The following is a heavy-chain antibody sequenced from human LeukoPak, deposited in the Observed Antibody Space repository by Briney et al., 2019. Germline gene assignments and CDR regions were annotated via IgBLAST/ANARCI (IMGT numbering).Heavy chain of an antibody. D-gene: IGHD6-13*01. CDR3: AREEVAAAGRYYYYGMDV. Sequence: ASVKVSCKASGYTFTGYYMHWVRQAPGQGLEWMGWINPNSGGTNYAQKFQGRVTMTRDTSISTAYMELSRLRSDDTAVYYCAREEVAAAGRYYYYGMDVWGQGITVTVSS. CDR2: INPNSGGT. J-gene: IGHJ6*02. V-gene: IGHV1-2*02. CDR1: GYTFTGYY.